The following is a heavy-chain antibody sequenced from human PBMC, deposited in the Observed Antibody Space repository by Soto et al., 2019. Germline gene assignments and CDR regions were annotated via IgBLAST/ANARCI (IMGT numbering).Heavy chain of an antibody. D-gene: IGHD1-26*01. CDR1: GFTFSSYP. CDR2: ISGSGTS. Sequence: EVQLLESGGSLVQPGGSLRLSCAASGFTFSSYPMVWVRQAPGKGLESISSISGSGTSYYADSVKGRFTISRDNSENTLYLQMNSLRAEDTAVYYCAKVITTDISYWYGTDVWGQGTTVTVS. J-gene: IGHJ6*02. V-gene: IGHV3-23*01. CDR3: AKVITTDISYWYGTDV.